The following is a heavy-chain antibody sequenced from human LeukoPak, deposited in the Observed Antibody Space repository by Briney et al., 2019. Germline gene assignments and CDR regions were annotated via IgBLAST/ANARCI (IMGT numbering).Heavy chain of an antibody. D-gene: IGHD5-24*01. CDR1: GFTFSSYW. CDR3: ARDALGDGPVDY. V-gene: IGHV3-74*01. J-gene: IGHJ4*02. Sequence: GGSLRLSCAASGFTFSSYWMHWVRQAPGKGLVWVSRINSDGSCTSYADSVKGRFTISRDNAKNTLYLQMNSLRAEDTAVYYCARDALGDGPVDYWGQGTLVTVSS. CDR2: INSDGSCT.